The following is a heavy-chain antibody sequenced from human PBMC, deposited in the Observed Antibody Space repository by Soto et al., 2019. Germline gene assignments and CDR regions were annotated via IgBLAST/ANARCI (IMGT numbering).Heavy chain of an antibody. V-gene: IGHV1-69*13. CDR1: GGTFSSYA. J-gene: IGHJ6*02. CDR3: ARDQIAAAGRYYYYYGMDV. D-gene: IGHD6-13*01. CDR2: IIPIFGTA. Sequence: ASVKVSCKASGGTFSSYAISWVRQAPGQGLEWMGGIIPIFGTANYAQKFQGRVTITADESTSTAYMELSSLRSEDTAVYYCARDQIAAAGRYYYYYGMDVWGQGTTVTVSS.